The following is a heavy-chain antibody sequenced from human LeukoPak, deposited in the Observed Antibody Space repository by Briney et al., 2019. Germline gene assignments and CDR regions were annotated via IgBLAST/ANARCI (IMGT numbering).Heavy chain of an antibody. J-gene: IGHJ4*02. Sequence: SETLSLTCTVSGGSVSSYYWSWIRQPPGKGLEWIGYIFYSGSTNYNPSPKSRVTISVDTSKNQFSLKLSSVAAADTAVYYCARSRSIVSGYIYYWGQGTLVTVSS. V-gene: IGHV4-59*02. CDR1: GGSVSSYY. D-gene: IGHD3-3*01. CDR2: IFYSGST. CDR3: ARSRSIVSGYIYY.